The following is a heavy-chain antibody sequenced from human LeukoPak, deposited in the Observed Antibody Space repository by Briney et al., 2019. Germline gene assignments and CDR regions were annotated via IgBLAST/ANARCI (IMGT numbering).Heavy chain of an antibody. D-gene: IGHD3-16*02. CDR2: INPDSGGT. J-gene: IGHJ4*02. Sequence: ASVKVSCKASGYTFSGYYMHWVRQAPGQGLEWMGWINPDSGGTNYGQNFQGRVTMTRDTAINTAYMELSRLRSDDTAVYYCARLQGGGSYRNFDYWGQGTLVTVSS. CDR1: GYTFSGYY. V-gene: IGHV1-2*02. CDR3: ARLQGGGSYRNFDY.